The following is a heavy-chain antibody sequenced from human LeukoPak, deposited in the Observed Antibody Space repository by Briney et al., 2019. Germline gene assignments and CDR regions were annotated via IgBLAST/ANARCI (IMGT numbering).Heavy chain of an antibody. CDR3: ARAFEDYDFWSEKDYFDY. CDR1: GYTFTGYY. V-gene: IGHV1-2*02. J-gene: IGHJ4*02. Sequence: ASVKVSCKASGYTFTGYYMHWVRQAPGQGLEWMGWINPNSGGTNYAQKFQGRVTMTRDTSISTAYMELSRLRSDDTAVYYCARAFEDYDFWSEKDYFDYWGQGTLVTVSS. CDR2: INPNSGGT. D-gene: IGHD3-3*01.